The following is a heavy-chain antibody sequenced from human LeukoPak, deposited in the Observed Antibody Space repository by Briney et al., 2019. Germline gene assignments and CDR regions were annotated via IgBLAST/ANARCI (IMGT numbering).Heavy chain of an antibody. CDR1: GFTFSSYA. J-gene: IGHJ4*02. CDR2: ISGSGGST. D-gene: IGHD3-3*01. CDR3: ATMYYDFWSGYLEDY. V-gene: IGHV3-23*01. Sequence: GGSLRLSCAASGFTFSSYAMSWVRQAPGKGLEWVSAISGSGGSTYYADSVKGRFTISRDNSKNTLYLQMNSLRAGDTAVYYCATMYYDFWSGYLEDYWGQGTLDTVSS.